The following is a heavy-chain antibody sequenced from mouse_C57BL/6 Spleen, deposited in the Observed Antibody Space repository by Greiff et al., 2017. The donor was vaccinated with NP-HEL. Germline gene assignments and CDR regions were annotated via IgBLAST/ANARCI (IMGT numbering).Heavy chain of an antibody. D-gene: IGHD1-1*01. Sequence: QVHVKQSGAELVKPGASVKLSCKASGYTFTSYWMHWVKQRPGRGLEWIGRIDPNSGGTKYNEKFKSKATLTVDKPSSTAYMQLSSLTSEDSAVYYCARSSGTVGDAMDYWGQGTSVTVSS. CDR2: IDPNSGGT. CDR3: ARSSGTVGDAMDY. V-gene: IGHV1-72*01. CDR1: GYTFTSYW. J-gene: IGHJ4*01.